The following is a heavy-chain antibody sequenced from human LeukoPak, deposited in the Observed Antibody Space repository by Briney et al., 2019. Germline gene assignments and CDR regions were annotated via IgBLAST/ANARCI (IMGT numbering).Heavy chain of an antibody. CDR3: ARAGVAVAGTPNWFDP. CDR2: IYYSGST. CDR1: GGSVSSGSYY. J-gene: IGHJ5*02. D-gene: IGHD6-19*01. V-gene: IGHV4-61*01. Sequence: SETLSLTCTVSGGSVSSGSYYWSWIRQPPGKGLEWIGYIYYSGSTNYNPSLKSRVTISVDTSKNQFSLKLSSVTAADTAVYYCARAGVAVAGTPNWFDPWGQGTLVTVSS.